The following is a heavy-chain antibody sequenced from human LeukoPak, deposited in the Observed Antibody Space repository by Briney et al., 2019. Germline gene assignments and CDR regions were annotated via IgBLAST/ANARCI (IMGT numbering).Heavy chain of an antibody. CDR1: GYTFTSYG. D-gene: IGHD3-22*01. V-gene: IGHV1-18*01. CDR3: ARGRLSYYDSSGDYYYYYGMDV. J-gene: IGHJ6*02. CDR2: ISAYNGNT. Sequence: ASVKVSCKASGYTFTSYGISWVRQAPGQGLEWMGWISAYNGNTNYAQKLQGRVTMTTDTSTSTAYMELSSLRFEDTAVYYCARGRLSYYDSSGDYYYYYGMDVWGQGTTVTVSS.